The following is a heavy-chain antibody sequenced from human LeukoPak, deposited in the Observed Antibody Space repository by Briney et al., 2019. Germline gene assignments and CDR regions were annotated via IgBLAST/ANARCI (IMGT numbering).Heavy chain of an antibody. CDR1: GFTFSHYA. V-gene: IGHV3-23*01. CDR2: LSGSGRSF. CDR3: VRCLPDPSGTTSVFAVYPDQPFDS. D-gene: IGHD2/OR15-2a*01. Sequence: GGSLRLSCEASGFTFSHYAMNWVRQAPGKGLAWVSGLSGSGRSFYYADSVKGRFTISRDNSKNTLYLQMNGLRDEDTAIYFCVRCLPDPSGTTSVFAVYPDQPFDSWGQGALVTVSS. J-gene: IGHJ4*02.